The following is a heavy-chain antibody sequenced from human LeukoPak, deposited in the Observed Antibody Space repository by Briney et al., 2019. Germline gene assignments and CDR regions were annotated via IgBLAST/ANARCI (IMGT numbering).Heavy chain of an antibody. CDR2: ISGSGGST. CDR1: GFTFSSYA. Sequence: GGSLRLSCAASGFTFSSYAMSWVRQAPGKGLEWVSAISGSGGSTYYADSVKGRFTISRDNSKNTVYLHMNSLRAEDTAVYYCARDSSGWYRGYFDYWGQGTLVTVSS. V-gene: IGHV3-23*01. J-gene: IGHJ4*02. D-gene: IGHD6-19*01. CDR3: ARDSSGWYRGYFDY.